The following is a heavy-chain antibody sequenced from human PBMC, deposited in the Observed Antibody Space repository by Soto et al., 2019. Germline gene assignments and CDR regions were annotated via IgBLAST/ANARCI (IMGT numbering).Heavy chain of an antibody. CDR1: GFTVSSNY. D-gene: IGHD2-15*01. CDR2: IYSGGST. Sequence: EVQLVESGGGLIQPGGSLRLSCAASGFTVSSNYMSWVRQAPGKGLEWVSVIYSGGSTYYADSVKGRFTISRDNSKNTLALQMNSLRAEDTDVYYCARGKWAGAATPIEYWGQGTLVTVSS. J-gene: IGHJ4*02. CDR3: ARGKWAGAATPIEY. V-gene: IGHV3-53*01.